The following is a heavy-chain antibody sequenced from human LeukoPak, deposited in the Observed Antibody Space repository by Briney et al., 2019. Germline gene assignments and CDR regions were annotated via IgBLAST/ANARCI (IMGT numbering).Heavy chain of an antibody. CDR3: AKDPRYSPRRDYYYYYGMDV. J-gene: IGHJ6*02. CDR1: GFTFSSYW. V-gene: IGHV3-74*01. CDR2: IASDGSST. D-gene: IGHD6-13*01. Sequence: GGSLRLSCAASGFTFSSYWMNWVRQAPGKGLVWVSRIASDGSSTTYADSVKGRFTISRDNSKNTLYLQMNSLRAEDTAVYYCAKDPRYSPRRDYYYYYGMDVWGQGTTVTVSS.